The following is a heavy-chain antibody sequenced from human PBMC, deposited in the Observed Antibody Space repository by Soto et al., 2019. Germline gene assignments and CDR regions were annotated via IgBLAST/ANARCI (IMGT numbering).Heavy chain of an antibody. V-gene: IGHV3-30*18. D-gene: IGHD6-19*01. CDR3: AKERAVAGDVVDY. Sequence: QVQLVESGGGVVQPGRSLRLSCAASGFTFSSYGMHWVRQAPGKGLEWVAVISYDGSNKYYADSVKGRFTISRDNSKNTLYLQMNSLRAEDTAVYYCAKERAVAGDVVDYWGQGTLVTGSS. CDR2: ISYDGSNK. J-gene: IGHJ4*02. CDR1: GFTFSSYG.